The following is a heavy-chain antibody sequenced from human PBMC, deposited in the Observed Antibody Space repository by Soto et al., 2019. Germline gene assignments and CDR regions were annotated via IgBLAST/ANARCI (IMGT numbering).Heavy chain of an antibody. V-gene: IGHV3-7*04. CDR3: ARENYFDY. Sequence: EVQLVESGGGLVQPGGSLRLSCAASGFTFRNFWMGWVRQTPKKGLEWVANIKPDGSEKYYVDSVKGRFTISRDNAKNSLYLQMNSPRAEDTAVYYCARENYFDYWGQGTLVTVSS. CDR1: GFTFRNFW. CDR2: IKPDGSEK. J-gene: IGHJ4*02.